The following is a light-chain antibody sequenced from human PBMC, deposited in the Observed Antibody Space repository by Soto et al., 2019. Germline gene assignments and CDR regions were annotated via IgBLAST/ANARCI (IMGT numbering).Light chain of an antibody. CDR3: HHYTRSPIYT. J-gene: IGKJ3*01. V-gene: IGKV3-20*01. Sequence: EVVLTQSPGTLSLSAGERATLSCRASQSVADNHLALYQQKPGQAPRLLIYDASTRAAGIPDRFSGNGSGTDFTLTISRLEPEDFGVYFCHHYTRSPIYTFGPGTTVD. CDR2: DAS. CDR1: QSVADNH.